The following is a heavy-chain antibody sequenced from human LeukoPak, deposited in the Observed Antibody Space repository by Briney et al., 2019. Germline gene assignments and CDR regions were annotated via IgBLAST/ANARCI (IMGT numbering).Heavy chain of an antibody. CDR3: ARQLRGGYYDSSGYYSADY. Sequence: SETLSLTCTVSGGSIISSSYYWGWIRQPPGKGLEWIGSIYYSGSTYYNPSLKSRVTISVDTSKNQFSLKLSSVTAADTAVYYCARQLRGGYYDSSGYYSADYWGQGTLVTVSS. CDR1: GGSIISSSYY. D-gene: IGHD3-22*01. J-gene: IGHJ4*02. V-gene: IGHV4-39*07. CDR2: IYYSGST.